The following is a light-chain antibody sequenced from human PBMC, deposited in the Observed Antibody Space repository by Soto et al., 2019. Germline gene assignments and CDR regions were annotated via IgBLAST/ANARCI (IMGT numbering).Light chain of an antibody. V-gene: IGLV2-11*01. Sequence: QSVLTQPRSVSGSPGHSVTISCTGTSSDVGAYNYVSWYEQHPGKAPKLIIYDVNKRPSGVPDRFSGSKSGNTASLTISGLQAEDEGDYFCCSYEGTYSFRVFGGGTQLTVL. CDR2: DVN. CDR1: SSDVGAYNY. CDR3: CSYEGTYSFRV. J-gene: IGLJ2*01.